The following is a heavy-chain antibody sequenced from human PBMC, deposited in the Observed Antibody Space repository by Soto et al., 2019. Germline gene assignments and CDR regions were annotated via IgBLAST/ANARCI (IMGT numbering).Heavy chain of an antibody. Sequence: EVQLLESGGGLVQPGGSLRLSCAASGFTFSSYAMSWVRQAPGKGLEWVSAISGSGGSPYYSDSVKGRFTISRANSKNSLYLQMNSLRADDTVVYYCAKGYIVVVVAAPRAPEYFQHWGHGTLVTVAS. V-gene: IGHV3-23*01. CDR1: GFTFSSYA. CDR2: ISGSGGSP. J-gene: IGHJ1*01. CDR3: AKGYIVVVVAAPRAPEYFQH. D-gene: IGHD2-15*01.